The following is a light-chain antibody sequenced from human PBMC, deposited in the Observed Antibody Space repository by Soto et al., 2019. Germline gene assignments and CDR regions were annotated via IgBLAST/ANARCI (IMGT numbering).Light chain of an antibody. CDR2: TTS. Sequence: DIVLTQSPGTLSLSPGERASLSCRASQSLSGYLAWYQQRPGQAPRLLIYTTSNRATDIPDRFSGSGSGTNLPLTISRLEPEDFAVYYCQQYGSSPWTFGQGTKVEIK. V-gene: IGKV3-20*01. J-gene: IGKJ1*01. CDR1: QSLSGY. CDR3: QQYGSSPWT.